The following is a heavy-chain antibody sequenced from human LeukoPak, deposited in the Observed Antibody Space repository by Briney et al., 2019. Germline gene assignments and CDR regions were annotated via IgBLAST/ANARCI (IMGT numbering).Heavy chain of an antibody. Sequence: SETLSLTCTVSGGSISSGGYYWSWIRQHPGKGLEWIGYIYYSGSTYYNPSLKSRVTISVDTSKNQFSLKLSSVTAADTAVYYCARVCDSSGYYYEGAARYYYCAMDVWGQGTTVTVSS. CDR2: IYYSGST. V-gene: IGHV4-31*03. J-gene: IGHJ6*02. CDR1: GGSISSGGYY. CDR3: ARVCDSSGYYYEGAARYYYCAMDV. D-gene: IGHD3-22*01.